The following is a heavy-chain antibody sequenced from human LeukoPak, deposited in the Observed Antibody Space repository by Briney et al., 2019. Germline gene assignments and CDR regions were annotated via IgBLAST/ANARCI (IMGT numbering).Heavy chain of an antibody. J-gene: IGHJ4*02. CDR1: GGSMSNYY. CDR3: ARRTTKISGVACFGY. V-gene: IGHV4-4*09. Sequence: SETLSLACSVSGGSMSNYYWSWMRQTPGKGLEWIGGIYSNGRTHDNPSLKSRVTMSIDTSENQFSLRLNSVTAADTAVYYRARRTTKISGVACFGYWGQGTPVIVSS. CDR2: IYSNGRT. D-gene: IGHD3-3*01.